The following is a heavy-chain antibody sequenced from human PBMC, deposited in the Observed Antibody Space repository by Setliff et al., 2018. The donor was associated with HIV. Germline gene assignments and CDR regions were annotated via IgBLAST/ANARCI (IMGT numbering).Heavy chain of an antibody. V-gene: IGHV1-2*06. CDR1: GYTFTGYY. J-gene: IGHJ6*03. CDR2: SNPNSGGT. D-gene: IGHD3-3*01. CDR3: ARVGYDFWSGPYYYYMDV. Sequence: ASVKVSCKASGYTFTGYYMYWVRQAPGQGLEWMGRSNPNSGGTNYAQKFQGRVTISLDTSMNQFSLKLSSVTAADTAVYYCARVGYDFWSGPYYYYMDVWGKGTTVTVSS.